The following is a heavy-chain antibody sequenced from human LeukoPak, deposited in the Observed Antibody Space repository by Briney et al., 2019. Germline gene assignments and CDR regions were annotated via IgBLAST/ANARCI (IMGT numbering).Heavy chain of an antibody. Sequence: PSETLSLTCTVSGGSISSGSYYWSWIRQPAGKGLEWIGRIYTSGGTNYNPSLGSRVTISIDTSKNQFSLKLSSVTAADTAVYYCARALGYCSGGSCYQPDYWGQGTLVTVSS. D-gene: IGHD2-15*01. CDR3: ARALGYCSGGSCYQPDY. CDR2: IYTSGGT. V-gene: IGHV4-61*02. J-gene: IGHJ4*02. CDR1: GGSISSGSYY.